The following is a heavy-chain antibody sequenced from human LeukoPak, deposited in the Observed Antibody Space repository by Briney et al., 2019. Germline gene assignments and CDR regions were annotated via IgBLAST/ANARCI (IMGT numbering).Heavy chain of an antibody. V-gene: IGHV4-59*01. J-gene: IGHJ6*02. CDR1: GGSISSYY. CDR2: IYYSGST. D-gene: IGHD6-13*01. Sequence: PSETLSLTCTVSGGSISSYYWSWIRQLPGKGLEWIGYIYYSGSTNYNPSLKSRVTISVDTSKNQFSLKLSSVTAADTAVYYCARVYNSSSWYYYYYGMDVWGQGTTVTVSS. CDR3: ARVYNSSSWYYYYYGMDV.